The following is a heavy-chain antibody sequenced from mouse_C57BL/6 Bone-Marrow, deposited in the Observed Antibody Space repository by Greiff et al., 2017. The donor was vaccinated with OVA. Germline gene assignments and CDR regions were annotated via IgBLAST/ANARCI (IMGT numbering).Heavy chain of an antibody. D-gene: IGHD2-5*01. CDR2: LNPSNGGT. Sequence: VQLQQPGTELVKPGASVKLSCKASGYTFTSYWMHWVKPRPGQGLEWIANLNPSNGGTNYTEKFKRKATLTVDKSSSTAYMQPSCMTSGDSAVYYCARYLYYSNYEDWYFDVWGKGTTVTVSS. CDR3: ARYLYYSNYEDWYFDV. J-gene: IGHJ1*03. V-gene: IGHV1-53*01. CDR1: GYTFTSYW.